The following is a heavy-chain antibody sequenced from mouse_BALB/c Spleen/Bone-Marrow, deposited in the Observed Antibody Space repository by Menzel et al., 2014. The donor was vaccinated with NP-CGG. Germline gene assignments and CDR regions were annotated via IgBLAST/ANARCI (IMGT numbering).Heavy chain of an antibody. CDR3: AIYYSDYPVMDY. J-gene: IGHJ4*01. CDR1: GYTFTEYT. Sequence: VQLQQSGPELVKPGASVKISCKTSGYTFTEYTMHWVKQSHGKSLEWIGGFNPNNGVTIYNQKFKGKATLTVDKSSSAAYMELRGLTSEDSAVYYCAIYYSDYPVMDYWGQGTSVAVSS. V-gene: IGHV1-18*01. D-gene: IGHD1-1*01. CDR2: FNPNNGVT.